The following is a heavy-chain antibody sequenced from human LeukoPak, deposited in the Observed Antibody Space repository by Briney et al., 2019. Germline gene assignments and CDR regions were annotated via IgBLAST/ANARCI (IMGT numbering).Heavy chain of an antibody. CDR2: IYTSGST. CDR1: GGSISSYY. D-gene: IGHD3-22*01. J-gene: IGHJ6*03. CDR3: ARGTFNYYDSSGYSKGGPYYYYYYMDV. V-gene: IGHV4-4*07. Sequence: SETLSLTCTVSGGSISSYYWSWIRQPAGKGLEWIGRIYTSGSTNYNPPLKSRVTMSVDTSKNQFSLKLSSVTAADTAVYYCARGTFNYYDSSGYSKGGPYYYYYYMDVWGKGTTVTVSS.